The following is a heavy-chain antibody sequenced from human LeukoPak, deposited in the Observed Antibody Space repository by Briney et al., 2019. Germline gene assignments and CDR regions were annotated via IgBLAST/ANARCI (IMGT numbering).Heavy chain of an antibody. CDR1: AFTFSSYA. J-gene: IGHJ4*02. Sequence: GGSLRLSCAAPAFTFSSYAMHWVRQAPGKGLEWVAVTSYDESTKHYADSVKGRFTISRDNYKNTLYLQMNSLRADDTAVYYCARDRKWLLTFDLWGQGTLVTASS. V-gene: IGHV3-30-3*01. CDR2: TSYDESTK. CDR3: ARDRKWLLTFDL. D-gene: IGHD6-19*01.